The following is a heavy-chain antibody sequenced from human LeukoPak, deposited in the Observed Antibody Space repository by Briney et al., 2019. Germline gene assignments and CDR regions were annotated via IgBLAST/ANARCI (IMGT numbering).Heavy chain of an antibody. J-gene: IGHJ4*02. CDR1: GYTFTGYY. CDR2: INPNSGGT. V-gene: IGHV1-2*02. Sequence: ASVKVSCKASGYTFTGYYMHWVRQAPGQGLEWMGWINPNSGGTNYAQKFQGRVTMTRDTSISTAYMELSRLRSDDTAVYYCARDRNILTGYYEDHWGQGTLVTVSS. D-gene: IGHD3-9*01. CDR3: ARDRNILTGYYEDH.